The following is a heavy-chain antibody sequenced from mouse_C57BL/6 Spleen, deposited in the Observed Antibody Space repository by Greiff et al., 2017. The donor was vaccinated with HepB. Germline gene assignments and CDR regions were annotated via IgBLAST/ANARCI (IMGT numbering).Heavy chain of an antibody. CDR2: ISDGGSYT. Sequence: EVKLMESGGGLVKPGGSLKLSCAASGFTFSSYAMSWVRQTPEKRLEWVATISDGGSYTDYTDNVKGRFTITRDNAKNNLYMQMSHLKSEDTAMYYCANTAQASSMDYWGQGTSVTVSS. V-gene: IGHV5-4*03. CDR3: ANTAQASSMDY. CDR1: GFTFSSYA. D-gene: IGHD3-2*02. J-gene: IGHJ4*01.